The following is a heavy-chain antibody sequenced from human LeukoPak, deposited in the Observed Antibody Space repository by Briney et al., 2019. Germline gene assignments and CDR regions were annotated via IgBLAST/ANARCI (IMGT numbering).Heavy chain of an antibody. Sequence: PGGSLRLSCAASGFTFRSYAMSWVRQAPGKGLEWVSGISGSGDSTYYADSVKGRFSISRDNSKNTLWLQMNSLKDEDRGVYYCAKDPRAGSGWGSFDYWGQATLVTVSS. CDR3: AKDPRAGSGWGSFDY. J-gene: IGHJ4*02. V-gene: IGHV3-23*01. CDR2: ISGSGDST. CDR1: GFTFRSYA. D-gene: IGHD6-19*01.